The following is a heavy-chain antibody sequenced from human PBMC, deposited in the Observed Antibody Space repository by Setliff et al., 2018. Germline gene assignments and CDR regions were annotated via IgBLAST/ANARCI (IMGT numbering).Heavy chain of an antibody. CDR2: IYHSGST. CDR1: GGSISSSNW. Sequence: SETLSLTCAVSGGSISSSNWWNWVRQPPGKGLEWIGEIYHSGSTNYNPSLKSRVTISVDKSKNQFSLKLSSVTAADTAVYYCARRETYYNFWSGYYAYWGQGTLVTVSS. V-gene: IGHV4-4*02. D-gene: IGHD3-3*01. CDR3: ARRETYYNFWSGYYAY. J-gene: IGHJ4*02.